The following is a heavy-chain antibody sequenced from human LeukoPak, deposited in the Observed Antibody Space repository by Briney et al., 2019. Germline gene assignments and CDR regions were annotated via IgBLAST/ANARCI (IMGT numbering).Heavy chain of an antibody. D-gene: IGHD5-18*01. J-gene: IGHJ4*02. V-gene: IGHV3-20*04. CDR2: INGNGGSA. CDR1: GFTLDDYG. Sequence: PGGSVRHSCAASGFTLDDYGMSWLRQAPGKGLEWVSGINGNGGSAGYADSLKGRFTISRDNAKNSLYLQMNSLRVEDTALYYCARSIYRVYSLGPPFDYWGQGTLVTVSS. CDR3: ARSIYRVYSLGPPFDY.